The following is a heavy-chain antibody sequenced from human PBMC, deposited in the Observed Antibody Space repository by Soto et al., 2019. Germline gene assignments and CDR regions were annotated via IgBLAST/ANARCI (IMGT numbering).Heavy chain of an antibody. V-gene: IGHV4-31*03. Sequence: QVQLQESGPGLVKPSQTLSLTCTVSGASISSGNYYWSWIRQRPGKGLEWIGYIHYSGSTYYNPSLKSRVTISVDTSKNQFSLKLSSVTAADTAAYYCAREKGRSGYVLFDYWGQGTLVTVSS. CDR1: GASISSGNYY. D-gene: IGHD5-12*01. CDR3: AREKGRSGYVLFDY. J-gene: IGHJ4*02. CDR2: IHYSGST.